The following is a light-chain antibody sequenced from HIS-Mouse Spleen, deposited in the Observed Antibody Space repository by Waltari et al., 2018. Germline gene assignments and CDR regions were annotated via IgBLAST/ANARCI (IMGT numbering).Light chain of an antibody. J-gene: IGLJ2*01. CDR3: SSYTSSSTVV. V-gene: IGLV2-14*01. CDR2: EVS. CDR1: SSYVGGYNY. Sequence: QSALTQPASVSGSPGQPITISCTGTSSYVGGYNYVSWYQQPPGKAPKLMIYEVSNRPSGVSNRFSGSKSGNTASLTISGLQAEDEADYYCSSYTSSSTVVFGGGTKLTVL.